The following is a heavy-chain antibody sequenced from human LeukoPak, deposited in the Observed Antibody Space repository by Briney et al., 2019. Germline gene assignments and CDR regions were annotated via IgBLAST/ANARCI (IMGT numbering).Heavy chain of an antibody. CDR2: ITWNSDNI. J-gene: IGHJ4*02. CDR3: TTDRPFTSGGVITH. V-gene: IGHV3-9*01. CDR1: GFTFDDYA. D-gene: IGHD3-16*01. Sequence: SLRLSCAASGFTFDDYAMHWVRQAPGKGLEWVSGITWNSDNIEYADSVKGRFTISRDNAKNSLYLQMNSLKTEDTAVYYCTTDRPFTSGGVITHWGQGTLVTVSS.